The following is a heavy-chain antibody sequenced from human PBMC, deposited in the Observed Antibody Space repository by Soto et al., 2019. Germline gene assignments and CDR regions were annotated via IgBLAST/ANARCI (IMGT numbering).Heavy chain of an antibody. CDR1: GYTFNTYW. CDR2: IDPSDSDT. CDR3: ARGPNDLDY. Sequence: EVQLVQSGAEVKKPGDFLKISCKVSGYTFNTYWIVWVRQRPGKGLEYMGVIDPSDSDTRYSPSFQGQVTISVDKSISTVYPQWDSLKASDTGTYYCARGPNDLDYWGQGTLVTVSS. J-gene: IGHJ4*02. V-gene: IGHV5-51*03.